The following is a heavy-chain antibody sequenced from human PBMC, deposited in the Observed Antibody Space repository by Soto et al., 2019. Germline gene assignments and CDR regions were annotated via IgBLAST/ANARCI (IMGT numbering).Heavy chain of an antibody. Sequence: EVQLLESGGGLVQPGGSLRLSCAASGFTFSSYAMSWVRQAPGKGLEWVSVISGSGGSTHYADSVKGRFSISRDNSKNTLYLQMNSLRAEDTAVYYCAKVIVVVAATGDYFDSWGQGTLVTVSS. CDR1: GFTFSSYA. D-gene: IGHD2-15*01. J-gene: IGHJ4*02. V-gene: IGHV3-23*01. CDR3: AKVIVVVAATGDYFDS. CDR2: ISGSGGST.